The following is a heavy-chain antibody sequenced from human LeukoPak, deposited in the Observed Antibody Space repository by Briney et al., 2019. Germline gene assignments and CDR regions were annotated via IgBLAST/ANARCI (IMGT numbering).Heavy chain of an antibody. Sequence: PGGSLRLSCAASGFTFTNYAMSWVRQAPGKGLEWVSGTGASGITTHYADSVKGRFTLSRDNSKNTLYLQMSSLRAEDTAMYYCARDYSESEYFFDYWGQGSLVAVSS. CDR3: ARDYSESEYFFDY. CDR2: TGASGITT. J-gene: IGHJ4*02. CDR1: GFTFTNYA. D-gene: IGHD1-26*01. V-gene: IGHV3-23*01.